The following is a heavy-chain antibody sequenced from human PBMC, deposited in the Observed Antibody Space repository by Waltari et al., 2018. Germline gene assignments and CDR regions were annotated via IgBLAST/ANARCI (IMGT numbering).Heavy chain of an antibody. CDR1: GFTFGIHG. J-gene: IGHJ6*03. V-gene: IGHV3-30*18. D-gene: IGHD4-4*01. CDR2: ISYDGSER. Sequence: QVYLAESGGGVVQPGRSLRLSFVASGFTFGIHGMHWVRQDPGKGLEWVAAISYDGSERYFIDSVKGRFTISRDNAKSTLFLQLTSLRLEDTAVYFCAKEFGDTNYPVGFYFLDVWGNGTTVTVSS. CDR3: AKEFGDTNYPVGFYFLDV.